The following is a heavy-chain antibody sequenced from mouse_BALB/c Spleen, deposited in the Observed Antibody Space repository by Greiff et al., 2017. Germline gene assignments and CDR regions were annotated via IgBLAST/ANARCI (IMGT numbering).Heavy chain of an antibody. CDR1: GYTFTSYV. CDR3: ARVGYYDYDGFAY. V-gene: IGHV1-14*01. Sequence: VQLKQSGPELVKPGASVKMSCKASGYTFTSYVMHWVKQKPGQGLEWIGYINPYNDGTKYNEKFKGKATLTSDKSSSTAYMELSSLTSEDSAVYYCARVGYYDYDGFAYWGQGTLVTVSA. CDR2: INPYNDGT. J-gene: IGHJ3*01. D-gene: IGHD2-4*01.